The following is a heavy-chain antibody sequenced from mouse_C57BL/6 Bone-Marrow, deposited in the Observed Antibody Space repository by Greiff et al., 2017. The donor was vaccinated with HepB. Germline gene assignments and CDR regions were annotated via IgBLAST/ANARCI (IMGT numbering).Heavy chain of an antibody. Sequence: VQLQQSGAELVRPGTSVKVSCKASGYAFTNYLIEWVKQRPGQGLEWIGVINPGSGGTNYNEKFKGKATLTADKSSSTAYMQLSSLTSEDSAVYFCARFGEYKIAYWGQGTLVTVSA. V-gene: IGHV1-54*01. J-gene: IGHJ3*01. D-gene: IGHD5-1*01. CDR2: INPGSGGT. CDR3: ARFGEYKIAY. CDR1: GYAFTNYL.